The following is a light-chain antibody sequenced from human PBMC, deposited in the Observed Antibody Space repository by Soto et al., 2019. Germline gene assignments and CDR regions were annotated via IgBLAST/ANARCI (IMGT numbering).Light chain of an antibody. CDR3: QTWGNGIHYV. V-gene: IGLV4-69*01. CDR1: SGHSSYA. J-gene: IGLJ1*01. Sequence: QPVLTQSPSASASLGASVKLTCTLSSGHSSYAIAWHQQQPEKGPRYLMKRNSDGSHSKGDGIPDRFSGSSSGAERYLTISSLQSEDEADYYCQTWGNGIHYVFGTGTKVTVL. CDR2: RNSDGSH.